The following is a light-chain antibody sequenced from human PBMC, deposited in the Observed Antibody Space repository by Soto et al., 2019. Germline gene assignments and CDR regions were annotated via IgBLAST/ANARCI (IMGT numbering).Light chain of an antibody. CDR1: ETIRMY. CDR3: QQSYTSPPT. V-gene: IGKV1-39*01. Sequence: DIQMTQSPSSLSASVGDRVTITCRASETIRMYLNWYQQRPGKAPNLLIYGASRLHSGVPSRFTGSGSGTDFTLTISSLQPEDFASYFCQQSYTSPPTFGQGTKLDIK. CDR2: GAS. J-gene: IGKJ1*01.